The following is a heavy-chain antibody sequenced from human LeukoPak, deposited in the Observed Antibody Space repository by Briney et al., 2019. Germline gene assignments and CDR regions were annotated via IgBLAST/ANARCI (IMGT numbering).Heavy chain of an antibody. CDR1: GFTFSSYE. J-gene: IGHJ4*02. CDR2: ISSSGSTI. Sequence: GGSLRLSCAASGFTFSSYEMNWVRQAPGKGLEWVSYISSSGSTIYYADSVKGRFTISRDNAKNSLYLQMNSLRAEDTAVYYCASGYDSTSSADFDYWGQGTLVTVSS. CDR3: ASGYDSTSSADFDY. D-gene: IGHD3-22*01. V-gene: IGHV3-48*03.